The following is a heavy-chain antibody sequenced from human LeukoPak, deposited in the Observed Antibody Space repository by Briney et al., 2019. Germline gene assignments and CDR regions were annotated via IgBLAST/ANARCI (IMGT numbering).Heavy chain of an antibody. CDR3: ARDLGDYGDYVSDY. J-gene: IGHJ4*02. CDR2: ISAYNGNT. D-gene: IGHD4-17*01. V-gene: IGHV1-18*01. Sequence: ASVKVSCKASGYTFTSYGISWVRQAPGQGLEWMGWISAYNGNTNYAQKLQDRVTMTTDTSTSTAYMELRSLRSDDTAVCYCARDLGDYGDYVSDYWGQGTLVTVSS. CDR1: GYTFTSYG.